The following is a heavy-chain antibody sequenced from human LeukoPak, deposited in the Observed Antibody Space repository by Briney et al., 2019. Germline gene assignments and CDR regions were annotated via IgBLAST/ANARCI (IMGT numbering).Heavy chain of an antibody. J-gene: IGHJ4*02. CDR1: GGSISSYY. V-gene: IGHV4-59*01. Sequence: PSETLSLTCSVSGGSISSYYWSWIRQPPGKGLEWIGYIYSSGSTDYNPSLKSRVTILIDTSRNQFSLKLTSVSAADTAVYYCARSTEDTAMVTGFWGQGTLVTVSS. D-gene: IGHD5-18*01. CDR2: IYSSGST. CDR3: ARSTEDTAMVTGF.